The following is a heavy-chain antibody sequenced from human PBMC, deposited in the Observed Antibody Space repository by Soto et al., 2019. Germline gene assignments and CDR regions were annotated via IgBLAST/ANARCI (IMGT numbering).Heavy chain of an antibody. CDR1: GGTFSSYA. J-gene: IGHJ4*02. CDR3: ASYPAVAGLYPFDY. CDR2: IIPIFGTA. D-gene: IGHD6-19*01. V-gene: IGHV1-69*13. Sequence: ASVKVSCKASGGTFSSYAISWVRQAPGQGLEWMGGIIPIFGTANYAQKFQGRVTITADESTGTAYMELSSLRSEDTAVYYCASYPAVAGLYPFDYWGQGTLVTVSS.